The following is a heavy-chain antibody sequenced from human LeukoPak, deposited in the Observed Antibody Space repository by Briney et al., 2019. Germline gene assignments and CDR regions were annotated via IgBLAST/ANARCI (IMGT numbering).Heavy chain of an antibody. D-gene: IGHD2-8*02. V-gene: IGHV1-3*01. CDR2: INAGNGDT. J-gene: IGHJ6*02. Sequence: ASVKVSCKASGYTFTSYDINWVRQATGQGLEWMGWINAGNGDTKYSQKFQGRVTITRDTSATTAYMELSSLRSEDTAVYYCARGTGCTGGSYSYYGMDVWGQGTTVTVSS. CDR1: GYTFTSYD. CDR3: ARGTGCTGGSYSYYGMDV.